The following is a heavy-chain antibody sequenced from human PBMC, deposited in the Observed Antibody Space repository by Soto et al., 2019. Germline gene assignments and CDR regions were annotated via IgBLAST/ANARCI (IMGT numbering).Heavy chain of an antibody. CDR2: FDPEDGET. J-gene: IGHJ3*02. CDR1: GYTLTELS. Sequence: GASVKVSCKASGYTLTELSMHWVRQAPGKGLEWMGGFDPEDGETIYAQKFQGRVTMTEDTSTDTAYMELSSLRSEDTAVYYCATSFGCTNGVCYVSWAFDIWGQGTMVTVSS. CDR3: ATSFGCTNGVCYVSWAFDI. V-gene: IGHV1-24*01. D-gene: IGHD2-8*01.